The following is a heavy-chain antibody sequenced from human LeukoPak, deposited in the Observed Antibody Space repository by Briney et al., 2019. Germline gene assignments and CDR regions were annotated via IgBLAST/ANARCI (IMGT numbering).Heavy chain of an antibody. CDR2: ISSSDAST. CDR3: AKGSGRGSSSALDY. J-gene: IGHJ4*02. V-gene: IGHV3-23*01. Sequence: GGSLRLSCEASGFTFGNYDMSWVRQAPGKGLEWVSIISSSDASTHYADSVTGRFTISTDNAKNTLYLQMNSLRAEDTALYYCAKGSGRGSSSALDYWGQGTLVTVSS. CDR1: GFTFGNYD. D-gene: IGHD5-18*01.